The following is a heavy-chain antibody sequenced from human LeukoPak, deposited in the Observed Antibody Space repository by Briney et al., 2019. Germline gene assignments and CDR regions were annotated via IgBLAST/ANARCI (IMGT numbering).Heavy chain of an antibody. CDR1: GYSFTNYD. CDR3: ARDPTTGSLSFDY. D-gene: IGHD4-17*01. V-gene: IGHV1-18*01. Sequence: ASVKVSCKASGYSFTNYDISWVRQAPGQGLEWMGWISPNNGDTEYAQKLQGGLTMTTDTSTNTAYMELRSLRSDDTAVYYCARDPTTGSLSFDYWGQGTLVTVSS. J-gene: IGHJ4*02. CDR2: ISPNNGDT.